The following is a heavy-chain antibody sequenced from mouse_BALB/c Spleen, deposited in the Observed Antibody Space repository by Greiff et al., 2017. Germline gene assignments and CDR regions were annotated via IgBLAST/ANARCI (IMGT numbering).Heavy chain of an antibody. CDR3: ARQGDYYGSSLLYYFDY. V-gene: IGHV5-6-2*01. J-gene: IGHJ2*01. D-gene: IGHD1-1*01. CDR1: GFTFSSYY. CDR2: INSNGGST. Sequence: EVQVVESGGGLVKLGGSLKLSCAASGFTFSSYYMSWVRQTPEKRLELVAAINSNGGSTYYPDTVKGRFTISRDNAKNTLYLQMSSLKSEDTALYYCARQGDYYGSSLLYYFDYWGQGTTLTVSS.